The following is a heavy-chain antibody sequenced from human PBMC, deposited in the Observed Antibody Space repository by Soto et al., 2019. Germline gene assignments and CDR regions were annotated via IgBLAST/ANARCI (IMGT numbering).Heavy chain of an antibody. D-gene: IGHD4-17*01. Sequence: EVQLLESGGGLVQPGGSLRLSCAASGFTFSSYAMIWIRQVPGKGLEWVSGLYGSGRGIHYAGSVKGRFTISRDNSAYAVYLQMNNLRVDDTAVYYGAKDAVAGDGVWLAHAWGRGTAVTVSS. CDR3: AKDAVAGDGVWLAHA. J-gene: IGHJ5*02. CDR1: GFTFSSYA. V-gene: IGHV3-23*01. CDR2: LYGSGRGI.